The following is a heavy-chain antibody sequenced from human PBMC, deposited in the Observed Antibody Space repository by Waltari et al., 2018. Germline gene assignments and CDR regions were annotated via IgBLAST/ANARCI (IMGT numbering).Heavy chain of an antibody. V-gene: IGHV3-74*01. CDR3: ARSAFMDV. CDR1: FGTYW. CDR2: INPDGNTV. J-gene: IGHJ6*02. Sequence: FGTYWMNWARQVPGEGLVWVSRINPDGNTVVYADSVKGRFTTSRDNAKNTLYLQMNSLRDDDTAVYYCARSAFMDVWGQGTTVTVSS.